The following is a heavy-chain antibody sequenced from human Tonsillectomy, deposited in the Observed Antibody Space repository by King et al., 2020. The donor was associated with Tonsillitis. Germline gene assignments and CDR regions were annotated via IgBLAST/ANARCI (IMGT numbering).Heavy chain of an antibody. CDR3: ARALDYYDSSGYLEYYFDY. Sequence: QLQESGPGLVKPSETLSLTCTVSGGSISSYYWSWIRQPPGKGLEWIGYIYYSGSTNYNPSLKSRVTISVDTSKNQFSLKLSSVTAADTAVYYCARALDYYDSSGYLEYYFDYWGQGTLVTVSS. D-gene: IGHD3-22*01. CDR1: GGSISSYY. J-gene: IGHJ4*02. CDR2: IYYSGST. V-gene: IGHV4-59*01.